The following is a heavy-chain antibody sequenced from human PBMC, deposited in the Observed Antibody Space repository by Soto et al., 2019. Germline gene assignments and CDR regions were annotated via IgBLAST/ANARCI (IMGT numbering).Heavy chain of an antibody. CDR2: IYWDDDK. J-gene: IGHJ4*02. Sequence: QITLNESGPTQVKPRQTLTLTCTFSGFSLTTSGVGVGWIRQSPGKAPEWLALIYWDDDKRYSTSLKSRLTITKDTSKNPVVLTMADLDPADTATYYCAHRVLRTVFGLVTTTAIYFDFWGQGTPVAVSS. V-gene: IGHV2-5*02. D-gene: IGHD3-3*01. CDR1: GFSLTTSGVG. CDR3: AHRVLRTVFGLVTTTAIYFDF.